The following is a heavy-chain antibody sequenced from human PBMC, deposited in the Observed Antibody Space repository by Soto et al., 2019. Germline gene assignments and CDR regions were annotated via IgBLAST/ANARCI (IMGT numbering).Heavy chain of an antibody. V-gene: IGHV3-53*01. CDR2: FYSGGST. Sequence: EVQLVESGGGLIQPGGPLRLSCAASGFTVSSTYMSWVRQAPGKGLECVSIFYSGGSTYYAESVKGRFTISRDISKNTLYLQMNSLRAEDTAVYYCARGGWDAFDIWGQGTMVTVSS. J-gene: IGHJ3*02. D-gene: IGHD2-15*01. CDR1: GFTVSSTY. CDR3: ARGGWDAFDI.